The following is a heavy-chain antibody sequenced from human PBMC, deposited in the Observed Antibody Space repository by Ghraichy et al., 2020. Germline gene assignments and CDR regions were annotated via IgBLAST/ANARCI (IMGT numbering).Heavy chain of an antibody. V-gene: IGHV4-34*01. J-gene: IGHJ4*02. CDR3: ARGISSRYYYDSSGPTATPFDY. Sequence: SETLSLTCAVYGGSFSGYYWSWIRQPPGKGLEWIGEINHSGSTNYNPSLKSRVTISVDTSKNQFSLKLSSVTAADTAVYYCARGISSRYYYDSSGPTATPFDYWGQGTLVTVSS. D-gene: IGHD3-22*01. CDR1: GGSFSGYY. CDR2: INHSGST.